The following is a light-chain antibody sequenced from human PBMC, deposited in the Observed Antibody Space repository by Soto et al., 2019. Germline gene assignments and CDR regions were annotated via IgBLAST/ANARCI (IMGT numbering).Light chain of an antibody. CDR1: SSTVGGFNV. J-gene: IGLJ1*01. CDR3: CSYVGATTYV. CDR2: EGI. V-gene: IGLV2-23*01. Sequence: LTQPASVSGSPGQSITISCTGTSSTVGGFNVVSWYQQHPGKAPKVIIYEGIKRPSGVSNRFSGSNSGSTASLTISGLQAEDEADYYCCSYVGATTYVFGTGTKV.